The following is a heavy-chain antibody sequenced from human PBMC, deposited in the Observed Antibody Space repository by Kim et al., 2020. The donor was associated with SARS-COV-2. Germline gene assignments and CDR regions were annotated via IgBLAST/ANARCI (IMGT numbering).Heavy chain of an antibody. CDR1: GLMFSSYG. Sequence: GGSLRLSCAASGLMFSSYGMHWFRQAPGKGREWVAVIRYDGTNKYYADSVKGRFTISRDNSKNTLYLQMNSLRAEDTAVYYCARDPLIYGVRGYGDYWGQGTLVTVSS. V-gene: IGHV3-33*01. CDR2: IRYDGTNK. J-gene: IGHJ4*02. CDR3: ARDPLIYGVRGYGDY. D-gene: IGHD4-17*01.